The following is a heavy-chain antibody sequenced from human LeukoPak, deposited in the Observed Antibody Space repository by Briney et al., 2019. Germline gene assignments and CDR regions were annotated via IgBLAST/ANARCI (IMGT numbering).Heavy chain of an antibody. Sequence: GGSLRLSCAPSGFAFSIYDMHWVRQAPGKGLERVAFIRHDVNNKKRAKGNNEYYADSVKGRFEISRDNSRNTLYLQMNSLRAGDTAVYYCAKGDYWGQGTLVTVSS. CDR3: AKGDY. J-gene: IGHJ4*02. V-gene: IGHV3-30*02. CDR2: IRHDVNNKKRAKGNNE. CDR1: GFAFSIYD.